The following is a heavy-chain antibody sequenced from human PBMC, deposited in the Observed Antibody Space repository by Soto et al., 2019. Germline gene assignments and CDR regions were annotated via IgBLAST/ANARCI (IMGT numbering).Heavy chain of an antibody. D-gene: IGHD4-17*01. J-gene: IGHJ4*02. CDR1: GYTFPTST. Sequence: QLQLVQSGAEAKKPGASVKVSCKASGYTFPTSTISWVRQAPGQGLEWMGWIKAYSGNTNYAQKLQGRATITTDTSTNTAYMELRSLTTDDTAIYYCAIADYGDDDYWGQGTLVTVSS. V-gene: IGHV1-18*01. CDR3: AIADYGDDDY. CDR2: IKAYSGNT.